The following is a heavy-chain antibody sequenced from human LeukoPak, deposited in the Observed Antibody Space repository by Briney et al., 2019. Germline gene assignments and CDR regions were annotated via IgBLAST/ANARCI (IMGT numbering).Heavy chain of an antibody. CDR3: ATSDTVSTYNWFDP. J-gene: IGHJ5*02. CDR2: IRYSGST. Sequence: SETLSLTCNVSGGSISSNTYFWGWIRRPPGKGLEWIGSIRYSGSTYYNPSLKSRVTISVDTSKNQFSLNLSSLTAADTAVYYCATSDTVSTYNWFDPWGQGTLLTV. D-gene: IGHD5/OR15-5a*01. V-gene: IGHV4-39*01. CDR1: GGSISSNTYF.